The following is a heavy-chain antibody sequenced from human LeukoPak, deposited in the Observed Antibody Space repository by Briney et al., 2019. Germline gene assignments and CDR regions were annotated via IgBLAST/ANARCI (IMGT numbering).Heavy chain of an antibody. CDR3: ARDYDTLSGYSPSAFDI. CDR1: GYSFTGYY. D-gene: IGHD3-9*01. J-gene: IGHJ3*02. V-gene: IGHV7-4-1*02. CDR2: INTNTGNP. Sequence: GASGRVSCKASGYSFTGYYMHWVRQAPGQGLEWMGWINTNTGNPMYAQGFAGRFVFSLDTSVSTAYLQISSLKAEDTAVYYCARDYDTLSGYSPSAFDIWGQGTMVTVSS.